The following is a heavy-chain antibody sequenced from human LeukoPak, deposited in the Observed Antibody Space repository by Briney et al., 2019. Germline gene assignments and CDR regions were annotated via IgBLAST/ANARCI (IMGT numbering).Heavy chain of an antibody. J-gene: IGHJ5*02. Sequence: SETLSLTCTVSGGSISSYYWSWIRQRPGKGLEWIGYIYYSGSTYYNPSLRSRVTISVDTSKNQFSLKLSSVTAADTAVYYCARSRARIRGLTTLSTSGSLGWFDPWGQGTLVTVSS. CDR1: GGSISSYY. D-gene: IGHD3-10*01. V-gene: IGHV4-59*12. CDR3: ARSRARIRGLTTLSTSGSLGWFDP. CDR2: IYYSGST.